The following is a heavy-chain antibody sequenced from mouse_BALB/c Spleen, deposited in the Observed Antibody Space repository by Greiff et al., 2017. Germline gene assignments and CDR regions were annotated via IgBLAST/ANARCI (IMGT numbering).Heavy chain of an antibody. J-gene: IGHJ3*01. V-gene: IGHV7-3*02. Sequence: EVQRVESGGGLVQPGGSLRLSCATSGFTFTDYYMSWVRQPPGKALEWLGFIRNKANGYTTEYSASVKGRFTISRDNSQSILYLQMNTLRAEDSATYYCARDILPTGTFAYWGQGTLVTVSA. CDR2: IRNKANGYTT. CDR1: GFTFTDYY. D-gene: IGHD4-1*02. CDR3: ARDILPTGTFAY.